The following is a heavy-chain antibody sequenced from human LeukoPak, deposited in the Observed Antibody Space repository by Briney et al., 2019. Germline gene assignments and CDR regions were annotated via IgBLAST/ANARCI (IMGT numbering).Heavy chain of an antibody. Sequence: PGGSLRLSCAASGFTFSSYSMNWVRQAPGKGLEWVSSISSSSSYIYYADSVKGRFTISRDNAKNTLYLQMNSLRAEDTAVYYCARVRLRGLDYWGQGTLVTVSS. CDR1: GFTFSSYS. CDR3: ARVRLRGLDY. CDR2: ISSSSSYI. J-gene: IGHJ4*02. V-gene: IGHV3-21*01. D-gene: IGHD4-17*01.